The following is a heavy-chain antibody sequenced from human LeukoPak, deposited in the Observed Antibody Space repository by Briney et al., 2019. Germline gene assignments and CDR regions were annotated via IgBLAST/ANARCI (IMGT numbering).Heavy chain of an antibody. CDR2: INYSGST. CDR3: ARHGSYGWFGELYPSSLDY. J-gene: IGHJ4*02. CDR1: GGSISSYY. D-gene: IGHD3-10*01. V-gene: IGHV4-59*08. Sequence: PSETLSLTCTVSGGSISSYYWSWIRQPPGKGLEWIGYINYSGSTNYNPSLKSRVTISVDTSKNQFSLKLSSVTAADTAVYYCARHGSYGWFGELYPSSLDYWGQGTLVTVSS.